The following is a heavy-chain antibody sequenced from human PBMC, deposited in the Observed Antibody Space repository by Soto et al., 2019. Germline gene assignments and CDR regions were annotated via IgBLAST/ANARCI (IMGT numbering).Heavy chain of an antibody. Sequence: SETLSLTCAVSGGSITSGAYSWNWIRQPPGKGLEWIGYIYHSGSTYYNPSLKSRVTISVDRSKNQFSLRLSSVTAADTAVYYCARALTTYTGGYNYALDIWGRGTKVTVSS. CDR2: IYHSGST. CDR3: ARALTTYTGGYNYALDI. D-gene: IGHD5-12*01. CDR1: GGSITSGAYS. V-gene: IGHV4-30-2*01. J-gene: IGHJ3*02.